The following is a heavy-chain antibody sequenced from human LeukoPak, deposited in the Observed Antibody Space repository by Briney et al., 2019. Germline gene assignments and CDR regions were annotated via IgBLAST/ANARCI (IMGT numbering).Heavy chain of an antibody. CDR3: ARGGIAARPFDY. Sequence: SETLSLTCTVSGGSISSHYWSWIRQPPGKGLEWIGYIYYSGSTNYNPSLKSRVTMSVDNSKNHISLNLYSVTAADTAVYYCARGGIAARPFDYWGQGTLVTVSS. V-gene: IGHV4-59*11. CDR2: IYYSGST. J-gene: IGHJ4*02. D-gene: IGHD6-6*01. CDR1: GGSISSHY.